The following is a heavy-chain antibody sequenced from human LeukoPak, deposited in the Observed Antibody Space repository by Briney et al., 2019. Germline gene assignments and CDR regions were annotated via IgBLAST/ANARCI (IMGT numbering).Heavy chain of an antibody. J-gene: IGHJ3*02. CDR2: FSGSGGST. Sequence: GGSLTLSCPASGFTFSSYPMNGVGRPPGKGLGAISGFSGSGGSTYYADSVKGRFTISRDNSKNTLYLQMNNMRTEDTAVYYCAREALEWSPPDIWGQGTTVTVSS. D-gene: IGHD3-3*01. CDR1: GFTFSSYP. CDR3: AREALEWSPPDI. V-gene: IGHV3-23*01.